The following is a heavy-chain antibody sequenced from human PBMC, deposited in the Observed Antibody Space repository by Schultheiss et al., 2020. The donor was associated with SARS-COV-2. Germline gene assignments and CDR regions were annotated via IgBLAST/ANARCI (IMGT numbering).Heavy chain of an antibody. V-gene: IGHV3-23*01. CDR1: GFPFNTYA. CDR2: ISATGDIR. Sequence: GGSLRLSCAGSGFPFNTYAMAWVRQLSGGGLQWVSSISATGDIRYYADSVKGRFTISRDNSKNTLFLQMNRLRVEDTALYYCAKDQLGYDWNDVPPYYFDSWGQGILVTVSS. CDR3: AKDQLGYDWNDVPPYYFDS. J-gene: IGHJ4*02. D-gene: IGHD1-1*01.